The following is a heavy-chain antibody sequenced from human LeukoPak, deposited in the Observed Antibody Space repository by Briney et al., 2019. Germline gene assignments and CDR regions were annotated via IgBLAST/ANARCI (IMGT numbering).Heavy chain of an antibody. CDR2: ISGSGGST. CDR1: GFTFSSYA. Sequence: PGGSLRLSCAASGFTFSSYAMSWVRQAPGKGLERVSAISGSGGSTYYADSVKGRFTISRDNSKNTLYLQMNSLRAEDTAVYYCAKVSCSSTSCYPVYYYYGMDVWGQGTTVTVSS. V-gene: IGHV3-23*01. D-gene: IGHD2-2*01. J-gene: IGHJ6*02. CDR3: AKVSCSSTSCYPVYYYYGMDV.